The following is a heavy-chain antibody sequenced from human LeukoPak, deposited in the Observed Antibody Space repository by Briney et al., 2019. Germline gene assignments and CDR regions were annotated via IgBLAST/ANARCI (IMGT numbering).Heavy chain of an antibody. D-gene: IGHD3-22*01. V-gene: IGHV3-74*01. J-gene: IGHJ6*02. Sequence: GGSLRLSCAASGFTFSSYWMHWVRHAPGKGLVWVSRINSDGSSTSYADSVKGRFTISRDNAKNSLYLQMNSLRAEDTAVYYCARAGYYDSSGYYGMDVWGQGTTVTVSS. CDR1: GFTFSSYW. CDR3: ARAGYYDSSGYYGMDV. CDR2: INSDGSST.